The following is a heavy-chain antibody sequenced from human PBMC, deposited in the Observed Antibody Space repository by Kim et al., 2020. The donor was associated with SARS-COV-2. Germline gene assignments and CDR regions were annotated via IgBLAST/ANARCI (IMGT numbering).Heavy chain of an antibody. CDR1: GGSISSSNW. CDR2: IYHSGST. Sequence: SETLSLTCAVSGGSISSSNWWSWVRQPPGKGLEWIGEIYHSGSTNYNPSLKSRVTISVDKSKNQFSLKLSSVTAADTAVYYCASYGVTHPGIYYFDYWGQGTLVTVSS. V-gene: IGHV4-4*02. J-gene: IGHJ4*02. CDR3: ASYGVTHPGIYYFDY. D-gene: IGHD4-4*01.